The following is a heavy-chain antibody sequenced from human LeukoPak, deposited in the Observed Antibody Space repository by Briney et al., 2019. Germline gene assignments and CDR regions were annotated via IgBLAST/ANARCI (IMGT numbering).Heavy chain of an antibody. CDR3: AREGFSYGDYGSRGDRFDY. CDR1: GYTFTGYY. J-gene: IGHJ4*02. D-gene: IGHD4-17*01. V-gene: IGHV1-2*02. Sequence: ASVKVSCKASGYTFTGYYMHWVRQAPGQGLERMGWINPNSGGTNYAQKFQGRVTMTRDTSISTAYMELSRLRSDDTAVYYCAREGFSYGDYGSRGDRFDYWGQGTLVTVSS. CDR2: INPNSGGT.